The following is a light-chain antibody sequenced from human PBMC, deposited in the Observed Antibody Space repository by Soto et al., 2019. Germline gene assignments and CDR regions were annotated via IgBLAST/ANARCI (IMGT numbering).Light chain of an antibody. CDR3: QQSYSTPLYT. Sequence: DIQMTQSPSSLSASVGDRVTITCRASQSISSYLNWYQQKPGKAPKLLIYAASSLQSGVPSRFSGSGSGTDFTLTIISLQPEDFATFYCQQSYSTPLYTFGPGTKVDSK. CDR2: AAS. J-gene: IGKJ3*01. CDR1: QSISSY. V-gene: IGKV1-39*01.